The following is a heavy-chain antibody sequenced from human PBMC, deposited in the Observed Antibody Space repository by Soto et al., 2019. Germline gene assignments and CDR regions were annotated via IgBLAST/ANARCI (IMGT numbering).Heavy chain of an antibody. V-gene: IGHV3-49*02. CDR3: TRGKVLGYXSGGSCHTHYYYYGMDV. D-gene: IGHD2-15*01. CDR1: GFTFGYYA. CDR2: IRSKAYGGTT. J-gene: IGHJ6*02. Sequence: GWSLRLSCTACGFTFGYYAMSWVRQAPGKGLEWVGFIRSKAYGGTTEYAASVKGRFTISRDDSKSIAYLQMNSLKTEDTAVYYCTRGKVLGYXSGGSCHTHYYYYGMDVWGQGTTVTVSS.